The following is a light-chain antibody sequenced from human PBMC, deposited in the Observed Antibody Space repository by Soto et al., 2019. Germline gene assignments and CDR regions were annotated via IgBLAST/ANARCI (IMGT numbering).Light chain of an antibody. CDR2: TVS. J-gene: IGKJ4*01. V-gene: IGKV1-9*01. Sequence: DIQLTQSPSFLSASVGDRLTITCRASQDIRSSLAWYQQKPGKAPNLLIYTVSTLQSGVPSRFSGSISRTEFTLTLSTLQPEYFATYYCQQSNSSPFTFGGGTKVEI. CDR3: QQSNSSPFT. CDR1: QDIRSS.